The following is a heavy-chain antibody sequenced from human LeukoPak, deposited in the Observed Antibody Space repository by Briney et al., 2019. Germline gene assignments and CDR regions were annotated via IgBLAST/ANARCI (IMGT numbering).Heavy chain of an antibody. CDR3: ARGPSIAARYDAFDT. CDR1: GFIVSSDY. Sequence: GGSLRLSCVASGFIVSSDYMSWVRQAPGKGLEWVSVIYSGGKTYYADSVKGRFTISRDNAKNSLYLQVISLRAEDTAVYYCARGPSIAARYDAFDTWGQGTMVTVSS. CDR2: IYSGGKT. V-gene: IGHV3-53*01. J-gene: IGHJ3*02. D-gene: IGHD6-6*01.